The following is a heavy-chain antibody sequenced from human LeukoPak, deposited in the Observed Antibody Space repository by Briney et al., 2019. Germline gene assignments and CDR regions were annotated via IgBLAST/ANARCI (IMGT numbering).Heavy chain of an antibody. J-gene: IGHJ5*02. Sequence: SETLSLTCTVSGGSISSSSYYWGWIRQPPGKGLEWIGRIYTSGSTNYNPSLKSRVTMSVDTPKNQFSLKLSSVTAADTAVYYCARDRYYYDSSGYYPNWFDPWGQGTLVTVSS. CDR2: IYTSGST. V-gene: IGHV4-39*07. CDR3: ARDRYYYDSSGYYPNWFDP. CDR1: GGSISSSSYY. D-gene: IGHD3-22*01.